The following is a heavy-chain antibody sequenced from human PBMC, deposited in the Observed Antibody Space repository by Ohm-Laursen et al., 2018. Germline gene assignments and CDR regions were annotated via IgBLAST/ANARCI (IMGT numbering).Heavy chain of an antibody. CDR1: GFTFSSYG. V-gene: IGHV3-33*01. CDR2: IWYDGSNK. D-gene: IGHD4-17*01. J-gene: IGHJ4*02. Sequence: SLRLSCAASGFTFSSYGMHWVRQAPGKGLEWVAVIWYDGSNKYYADSVKGRFTISRDNSKNTLYLQMNSLRAEDTAVYYCARETATTGADFWGQGTLVTVSS. CDR3: ARETATTGADF.